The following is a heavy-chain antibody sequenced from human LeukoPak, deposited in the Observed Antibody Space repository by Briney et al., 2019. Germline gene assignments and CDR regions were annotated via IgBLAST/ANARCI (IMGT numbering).Heavy chain of an antibody. CDR1: GGTLTIYA. J-gene: IGHJ6*03. CDR2: IIPIFGTP. V-gene: IGHV1-69*01. Sequence: SVKVSCMASGGTLTIYAISWVRQAPGQGREWVGGIIPIFGTPNYAQNLQGRVTITAEESTSTAYMELRSLRSEDTAVYYCARGGPEKQQLYGYVYYYYYMDVWGKGTTVTVSS. CDR3: ARGGPEKQQLYGYVYYYYYMDV. D-gene: IGHD5-18*01.